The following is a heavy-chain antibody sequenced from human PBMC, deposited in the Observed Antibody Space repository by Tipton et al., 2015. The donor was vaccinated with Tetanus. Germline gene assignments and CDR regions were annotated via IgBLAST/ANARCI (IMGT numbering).Heavy chain of an antibody. Sequence: TLSLTCTVSGGSMSSYYWSWIRQPPGKELEWIGYVYYSGTTNYNPSLKSRITISVDTSSEQFSLRLTSVTAADTAMYYCARFSYDSGGFYSYFDYWGRGTLVAVSS. V-gene: IGHV4-59*07. CDR3: ARFSYDSGGFYSYFDY. J-gene: IGHJ4*02. CDR1: GGSMSSYY. D-gene: IGHD3-22*01. CDR2: VYYSGTT.